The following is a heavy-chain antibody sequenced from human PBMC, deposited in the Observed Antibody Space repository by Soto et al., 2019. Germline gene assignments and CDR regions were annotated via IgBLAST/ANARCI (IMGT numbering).Heavy chain of an antibody. CDR1: GFIFSTYG. V-gene: IGHV3-33*01. Sequence: QVQLVESGGGVVQPGMSLRLSCEASGFIFSTYGMHWVRQAAGKGLEWVAVIWYDGTNKFYADSVKGRFTISRDNYKGTLYLQMDSLRVEDTAVYYCARSPSGWENWYFDLWGRGTLVTVSS. J-gene: IGHJ2*01. D-gene: IGHD6-19*01. CDR3: ARSPSGWENWYFDL. CDR2: IWYDGTNK.